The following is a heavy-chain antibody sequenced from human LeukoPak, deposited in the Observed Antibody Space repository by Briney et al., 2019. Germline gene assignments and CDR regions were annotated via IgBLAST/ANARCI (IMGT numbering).Heavy chain of an antibody. Sequence: SVKVSCKASGGTFSSYAISWVRQAPGQGLEWMGGIIPIFGTANYAQKFQGRVTITADKSTSTAYMELSSLRSEDTAVYYCARELGYSYGSFDYWGQETQVTVSS. CDR1: GGTFSSYA. CDR3: ARELGYSYGSFDY. D-gene: IGHD5-18*01. CDR2: IIPIFGTA. J-gene: IGHJ4*02. V-gene: IGHV1-69*06.